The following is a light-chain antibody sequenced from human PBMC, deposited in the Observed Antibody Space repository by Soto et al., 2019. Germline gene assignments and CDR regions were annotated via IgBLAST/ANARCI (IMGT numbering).Light chain of an antibody. CDR3: QQYNSSPRA. V-gene: IGKV3-20*01. CDR2: AAS. Sequence: EVVMTQSPATLSVSPGEGVTLSCRASQGIGDSYLAWYQHKPGQAPRLLIYAASNRAIGIPDRFSGSGSGTDFTLTISRLEPEDFAVYYCQQYNSSPRAFGGGTKVDIK. J-gene: IGKJ4*01. CDR1: QGIGDSY.